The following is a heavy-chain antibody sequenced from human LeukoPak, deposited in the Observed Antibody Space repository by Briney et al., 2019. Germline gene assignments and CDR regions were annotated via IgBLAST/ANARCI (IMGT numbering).Heavy chain of an antibody. CDR3: ARGGYTGTSFNY. Sequence: SETLSLTCTVSNGSINNYYWSWIRQPPGKGLEWIGYISYSGSTNYSPSLKSRVTISVDPSKHQFSLKLNSVTAADTAVYYCARGGYTGTSFNYWGQGTLVTVSS. CDR2: ISYSGST. V-gene: IGHV4-59*08. D-gene: IGHD5-12*01. CDR1: NGSINNYY. J-gene: IGHJ4*02.